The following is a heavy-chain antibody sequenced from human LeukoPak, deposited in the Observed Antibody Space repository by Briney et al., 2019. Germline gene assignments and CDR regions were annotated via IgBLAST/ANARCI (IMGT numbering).Heavy chain of an antibody. CDR3: ARDRPTTGIRAWSPHYYYYGMDV. D-gene: IGHD2-8*02. J-gene: IGHJ6*02. CDR1: GFTVSSNY. Sequence: PGGSLRLSCAASGFTVSSNYMSWVRQAPGKGLEWVSIIYIGGSTYYADSVKGRFTISRDNSKNTLYLQMNSLRAEDTAVYYCARDRPTTGIRAWSPHYYYYGMDVWGQGTTVTVSS. CDR2: IYIGGST. V-gene: IGHV3-53*01.